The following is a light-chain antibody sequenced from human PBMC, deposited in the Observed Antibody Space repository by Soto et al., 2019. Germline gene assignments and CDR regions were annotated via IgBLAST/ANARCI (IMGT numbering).Light chain of an antibody. Sequence: QSALTQPASVSGSPGQSITISCTGTSSDIGGYNYVSWYQQHPGKAPKLMIYDVSNRPSGVSNRFSGSKSGNTASLTISGLQADDEADYYCSSYTSSSLYVFGTGTNSPS. CDR2: DVS. CDR1: SSDIGGYNY. CDR3: SSYTSSSLYV. V-gene: IGLV2-14*01. J-gene: IGLJ1*01.